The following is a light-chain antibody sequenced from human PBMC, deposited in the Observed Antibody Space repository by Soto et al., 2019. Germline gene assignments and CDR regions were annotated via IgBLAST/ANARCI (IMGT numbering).Light chain of an antibody. CDR3: QQRAKWPST. J-gene: IGKJ2*02. CDR1: QSVDSY. V-gene: IGKV3-11*01. CDR2: DAY. Sequence: VLTQSPDTLSLSPGETATLSCRASQSVDSYVAWYQQKLGQAPRLLIYDAYTRATGVAARFTGSVSATDFSLTITSREPEDFAVYYCQQRAKWPSTFGPGTKVE.